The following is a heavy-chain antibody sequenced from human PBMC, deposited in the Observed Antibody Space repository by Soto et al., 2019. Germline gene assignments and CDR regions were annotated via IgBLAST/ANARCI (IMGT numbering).Heavy chain of an antibody. CDR2: IYYSGST. J-gene: IGHJ6*02. CDR3: ARGRVGAAMVRVPGMDV. Sequence: PSETLSLTCTVSGGSISSGGYYRSWIRQHPGKGLEWIGYIYYSGSTYYNPSLKSRVTISVDTSKNQFSLKLSSVTAADTAVYYCARGRVGAAMVRVPGMDVWGQGTTVTVSS. CDR1: GGSISSGGYY. D-gene: IGHD5-18*01. V-gene: IGHV4-31*03.